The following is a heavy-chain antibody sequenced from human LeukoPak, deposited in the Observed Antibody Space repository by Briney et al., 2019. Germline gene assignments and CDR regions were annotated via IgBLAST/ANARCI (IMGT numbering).Heavy chain of an antibody. D-gene: IGHD2-2*01. J-gene: IGHJ6*03. CDR1: GGSISSGGYY. CDR2: IYYSGST. Sequence: PSQTLSLTCTVSGGSISSGGYYWSWIRQHPGKGLEWIGYIYYSGSTYYNPSLKSRVTISVDTSKNQFSLKLSSVTAADTAVYYCAREFRYCSSTSCYFHYYYMDVWGKGTTVTVSS. CDR3: AREFRYCSSTSCYFHYYYMDV. V-gene: IGHV4-31*03.